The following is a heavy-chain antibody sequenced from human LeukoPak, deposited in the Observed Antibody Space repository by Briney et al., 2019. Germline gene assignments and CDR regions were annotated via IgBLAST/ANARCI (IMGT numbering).Heavy chain of an antibody. CDR1: GYTFTGYY. V-gene: IGHV1-2*02. CDR3: AKATLRTTVVKGVLDY. CDR2: INPNSGGT. J-gene: IGHJ4*02. D-gene: IGHD4-23*01. Sequence: ASVKVSCKASGYTFTGYYMHWVRQAPGQGLEWMGWINPNSGGTNYAQKFQGRVTMTRDTSISTAYMELSRLRSDDTAVYYCAKATLRTTVVKGVLDYWGQGTLVTVSS.